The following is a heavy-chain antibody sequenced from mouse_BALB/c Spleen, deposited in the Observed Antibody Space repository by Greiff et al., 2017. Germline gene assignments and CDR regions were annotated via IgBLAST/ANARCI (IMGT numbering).Heavy chain of an antibody. CDR2: IWGDGST. Sequence: QVQLKESGPGLVAPSQSLSITCTVSGFSLTGYGVNWVRQPPGKGLEWLGMIWGDGSTDYNSALKSRLSISKDNSKSQVFLKMNSLQTDDTARYYCAREGYDYFYAMDYWGQGTSVTVSS. CDR3: AREGYDYFYAMDY. D-gene: IGHD2-4*01. J-gene: IGHJ4*01. CDR1: GFSLTGYG. V-gene: IGHV2-6-7*01.